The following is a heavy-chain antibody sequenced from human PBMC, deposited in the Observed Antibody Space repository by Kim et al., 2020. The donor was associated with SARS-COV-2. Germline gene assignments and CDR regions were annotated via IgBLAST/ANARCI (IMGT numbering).Heavy chain of an antibody. D-gene: IGHD4-17*01. CDR2: ISYDGSNK. Sequence: GGSLRLSCAASGFTFSSYGMHWVRQAPGKGLEWVAVISYDGSNKYYADSVKGRFTISRDNSKNTLYLQMNSLRAEDTAVYYCVKTGHYGGNQPQTYYFDYWGQGTLVTVSS. J-gene: IGHJ4*02. CDR1: GFTFSSYG. CDR3: VKTGHYGGNQPQTYYFDY. V-gene: IGHV3-30*18.